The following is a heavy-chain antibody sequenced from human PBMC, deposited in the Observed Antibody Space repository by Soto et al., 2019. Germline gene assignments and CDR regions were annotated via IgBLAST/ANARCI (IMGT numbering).Heavy chain of an antibody. D-gene: IGHD6-19*01. Sequence: PGGSLRPSFAASGFAFRDYPMHWLRQAPGKGLKKVAVVSHDGRNTHYADSVKGRFTISRDSSKKTVSLEMTRLRVLYTAVYYCAKGGRQWLVTSDFNYWGQGA. J-gene: IGHJ4*02. CDR1: GFAFRDYP. CDR2: VSHDGRNT. V-gene: IGHV3-30*18. CDR3: AKGGRQWLVTSDFNY.